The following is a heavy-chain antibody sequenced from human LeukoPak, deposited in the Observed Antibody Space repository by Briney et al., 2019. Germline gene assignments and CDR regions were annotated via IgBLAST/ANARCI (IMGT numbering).Heavy chain of an antibody. J-gene: IGHJ4*02. V-gene: IGHV4-59*01. CDR1: GGSISSYY. D-gene: IGHD3-10*01. CDR2: IYYSGST. CDR3: ATSSGIGHEFDY. Sequence: LETLSLTCTVSGGSISSYYWSWVRQPPGKGLEWIGYIYYSGSTNYNPSLKSRVTISVDTSKNQFSLKLSSVTAADTAVYYCATSSGIGHEFDYWGQGTLVTVSS.